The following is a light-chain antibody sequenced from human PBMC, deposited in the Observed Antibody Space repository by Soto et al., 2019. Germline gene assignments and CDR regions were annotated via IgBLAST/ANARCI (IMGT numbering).Light chain of an antibody. J-gene: IGLJ2*01. CDR2: CND. CDR3: AAWDDSLSGPA. V-gene: IGLV1-47*02. Sequence: QSVLTQPPSASGTPGQRVTISCSGSSSNIGTNYVYWYKQLPGTAPKLLIYCNDQRPSGVPDRLSGSKSGTSASLVITGLQSEDEADYYCAAWDDSLSGPAFGGGTKLTVL. CDR1: SSNIGTNY.